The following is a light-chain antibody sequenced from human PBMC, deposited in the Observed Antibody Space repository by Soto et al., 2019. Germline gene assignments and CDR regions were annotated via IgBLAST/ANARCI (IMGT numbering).Light chain of an antibody. V-gene: IGLV6-57*02. Sequence: NLILTQPHSVSESPGKTVTISCTGSSGSVASNYVHWYQRRPGSAPTIVIYGDNQRPSGVPDRFSGSIDSSSNSASLTISRLKTEDEADYFCQSYDRSSLYVFGTGTKLTVL. CDR1: SGSVASNY. CDR2: GDN. J-gene: IGLJ1*01. CDR3: QSYDRSSLYV.